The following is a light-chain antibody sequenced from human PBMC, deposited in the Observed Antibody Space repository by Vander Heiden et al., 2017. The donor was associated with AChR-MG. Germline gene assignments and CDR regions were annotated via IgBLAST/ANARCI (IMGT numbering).Light chain of an antibody. CDR3: CSYAGSYSFV. CDR2: DVS. CDR1: RSHVGGYTY. J-gene: IGLJ1*01. V-gene: IGLV2-11*01. Sequence: QSALTHPHSVSGSPGQSVTISCTGPRSHVGGYTYVSWYQQHPGKAPRLMIYDVSGRPSGVPDRFSGSKSGNPASLTISGLQADDESDYYCCSYAGSYSFVFGTGTEVTVL.